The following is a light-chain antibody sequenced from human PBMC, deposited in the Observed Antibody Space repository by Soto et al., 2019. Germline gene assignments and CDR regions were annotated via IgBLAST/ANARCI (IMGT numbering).Light chain of an antibody. V-gene: IGLV2-14*03. CDR1: SIDVGGTDH. CDR3: SSYTSISTYV. J-gene: IGLJ1*01. Sequence: QSVLTQPASVSGSPGQSITISCSGTSIDVGGTDHVSWYLQHPGEAPKLIIYDVGNRPSGVSNRFSGSKADNTATLTVSGLQAEDEADYYCSSYTSISTYVFGNGTKVTVL. CDR2: DVG.